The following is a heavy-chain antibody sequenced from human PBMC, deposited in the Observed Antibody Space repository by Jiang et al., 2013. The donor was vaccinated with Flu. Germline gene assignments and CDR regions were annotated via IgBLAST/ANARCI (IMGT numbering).Heavy chain of an antibody. Sequence: YWSWIRQPPGKGLEWIGEINHSGSTNYNPSLKSRVTISVDTSKNQFSLKLSSVTAADTAVYYCARRRVTMIVVGAWYFDLWGRGTLVTVSS. J-gene: IGHJ2*01. CDR2: INHSGST. CDR1: Y. D-gene: IGHD3-22*01. CDR3: ARRRVTMIVVGAWYFDL. V-gene: IGHV4-34*01.